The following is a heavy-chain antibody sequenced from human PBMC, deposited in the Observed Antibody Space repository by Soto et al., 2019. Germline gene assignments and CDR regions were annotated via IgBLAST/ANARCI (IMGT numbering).Heavy chain of an antibody. CDR3: AKAKWAMTDYYGMDV. J-gene: IGHJ6*02. CDR2: ISTTGDST. D-gene: IGHD2-2*01. V-gene: IGHV3-23*01. CDR1: GFTFSSYA. Sequence: PGGSLRLSCAASGFTFSSYALNWVRQAPGKGLEWVSIISTTGDSTYHAESVKGRFTISRDNSKNTLYLQMNSLRAEDTAVYYCAKAKWAMTDYYGMDVWGQGTTVTVSS.